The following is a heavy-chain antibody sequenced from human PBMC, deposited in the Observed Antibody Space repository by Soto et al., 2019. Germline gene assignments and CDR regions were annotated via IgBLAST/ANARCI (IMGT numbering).Heavy chain of an antibody. J-gene: IGHJ5*02. Sequence: PGASLKISCKGSGYSFTSSWIGWVRQMPGEGLEWMGIIHPGDSDTRYSPSFQGQVTISVDKSISTAYLQWSSLKASDTAMYYCAKWPVGASRNWFDPWGQGTLVTVSS. CDR3: AKWPVGASRNWFDP. D-gene: IGHD1-26*01. CDR1: GYSFTSSW. CDR2: IHPGDSDT. V-gene: IGHV5-51*01.